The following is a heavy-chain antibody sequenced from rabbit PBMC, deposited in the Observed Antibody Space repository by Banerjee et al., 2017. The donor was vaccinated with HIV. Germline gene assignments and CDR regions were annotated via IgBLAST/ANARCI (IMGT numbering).Heavy chain of an antibody. CDR1: GFSFSSNYY. V-gene: IGHV1S45*01. CDR3: ARDHSYDDYGDWMGTRLDL. Sequence: QQQLVESGGGLVKPEGSLTLTCTASGFSFSSNYYMCWVRQAPGKGLEWIACVDAGSTSRTYYATWAKGRFILSKTSSTTVTLQMTSLTAADTATYFCARDHSYDDYGDWMGTRLDLWGPGTLVTVS. D-gene: IGHD2-1*01. CDR2: VDAGSTSRT. J-gene: IGHJ3*01.